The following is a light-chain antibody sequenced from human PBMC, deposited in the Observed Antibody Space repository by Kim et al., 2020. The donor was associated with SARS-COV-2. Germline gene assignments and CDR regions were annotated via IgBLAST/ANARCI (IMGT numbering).Light chain of an antibody. CDR3: QQYMNWPPYT. Sequence: SPGESASLSCRASRSVGSNLAWYQHKPGQAPRLLIFDTSKRATGVPARFSGSGSGTLFTLTISDLQSEDFAFYYCQQYMNWPPYTFGQGTKVDIK. CDR2: DTS. CDR1: RSVGSN. V-gene: IGKV3-15*01. J-gene: IGKJ2*01.